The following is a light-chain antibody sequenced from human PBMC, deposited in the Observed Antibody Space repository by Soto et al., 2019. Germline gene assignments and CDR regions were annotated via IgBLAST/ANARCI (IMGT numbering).Light chain of an antibody. CDR1: SNDVGGYNY. CDR3: SSYTSSSWKV. CDR2: DVS. J-gene: IGLJ1*01. Sequence: SVLTQPASVSGCRGGSNTVSCTGTSNDVGGYNYVSWYQQHPGKAPKLMIYDVSNRPSGVSNRFSGSKSGNTASLTISGLQAEDEADYYCSSYTSSSWKVFGTGTKVTVL. V-gene: IGLV2-14*01.